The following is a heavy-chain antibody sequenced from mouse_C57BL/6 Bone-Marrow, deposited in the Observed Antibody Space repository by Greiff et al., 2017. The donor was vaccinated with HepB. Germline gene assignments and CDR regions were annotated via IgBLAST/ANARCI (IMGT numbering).Heavy chain of an antibody. CDR2: IDPEDGDT. CDR1: GFNIKDYY. D-gene: IGHD2-4*01. CDR3: TLYDYDEGRFDS. V-gene: IGHV14-1*01. J-gene: IGHJ2*01. Sequence: EVQLKQSGAELVRPGASVKLSCTASGFNIKDYYMHWVKQRPEQGLEWIGRIDPEDGDTEYAPKFQGKATMTADTSSNTAYLQLSSLTSEDTAVSYCTLYDYDEGRFDSWGQGTTLTVSS.